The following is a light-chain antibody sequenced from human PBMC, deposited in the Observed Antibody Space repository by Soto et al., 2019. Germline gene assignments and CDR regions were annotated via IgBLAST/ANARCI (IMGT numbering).Light chain of an antibody. CDR1: QGITYW. CDR3: QQANSFPLT. Sequence: DIQMTQSPSSMSASLGDRVTITCRASQGITYWLAWYQQRPGRAPKCLIYAASILESGVLSRFTGSGSGTNFTLTINDLQPEDFATYFCQQANSFPLTFGQGTRLDLK. J-gene: IGKJ5*01. V-gene: IGKV1-12*01. CDR2: AAS.